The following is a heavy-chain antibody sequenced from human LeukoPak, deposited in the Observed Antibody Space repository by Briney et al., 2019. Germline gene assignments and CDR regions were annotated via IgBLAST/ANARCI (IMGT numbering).Heavy chain of an antibody. CDR3: AREVDYYDTSDYFPLGY. CDR1: GYTFTSYY. Sequence: ASVKVSCKASGYTFTSYYMHWVRQAPGQGLEWMGIINPSGGSTSYAQKFQGRVTMTSDRSTSTVYMELSSLRSEDTAVYYCAREVDYYDTSDYFPLGYWGQGTLVTVSS. J-gene: IGHJ4*02. V-gene: IGHV1-46*01. D-gene: IGHD3-22*01. CDR2: INPSGGST.